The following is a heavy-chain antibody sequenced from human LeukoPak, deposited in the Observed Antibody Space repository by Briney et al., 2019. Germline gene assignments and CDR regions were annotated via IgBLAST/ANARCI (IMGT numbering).Heavy chain of an antibody. J-gene: IGHJ4*02. D-gene: IGHD2-15*01. Sequence: PGGSLRLSCAASGFTFSDYYMSWIRQAPGKGLEWVAYIKKTGSETYYVDSVKGRFTITRDNARNSVFLQMNSLRAEDTAVYYCAREDGYCSGGNCYSYFDSWGQGTLVTVSS. V-gene: IGHV3-7*01. CDR1: GFTFSDYY. CDR3: AREDGYCSGGNCYSYFDS. CDR2: IKKTGSET.